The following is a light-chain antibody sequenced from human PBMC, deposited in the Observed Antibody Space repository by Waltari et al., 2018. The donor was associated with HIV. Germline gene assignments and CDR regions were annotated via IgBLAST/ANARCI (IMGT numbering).Light chain of an antibody. CDR1: NSDVGLYKY. CDR2: DFN. V-gene: IGLV2-11*01. Sequence: QSALTQPRSVSGSPGQSVTISCTGTNSDVGLYKYVSWYQQHPGKVPKLLIYDFNDRPSGCSDRFSCSKSGSTASLTISVLQAEDEAFYCGCSYAGSYTLIFGGGTKLTVL. CDR3: CSYAGSYTLI. J-gene: IGLJ2*01.